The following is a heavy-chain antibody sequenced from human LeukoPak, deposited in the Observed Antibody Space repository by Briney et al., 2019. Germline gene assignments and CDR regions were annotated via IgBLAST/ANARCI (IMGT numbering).Heavy chain of an antibody. V-gene: IGHV3-66*01. Sequence: PGGSLRLSCAASGFTFSNAWMSWVRQAPEKGLEWVSGISGSGGSTYYADSVKGRFTISRDNSKNTLYLQMNSLRAEDTAVYYCARGPISGYWGSSFDYWGQGTLVTVSS. CDR2: ISGSGGST. CDR3: ARGPISGYWGSSFDY. J-gene: IGHJ4*02. CDR1: GFTFSNAW. D-gene: IGHD3-22*01.